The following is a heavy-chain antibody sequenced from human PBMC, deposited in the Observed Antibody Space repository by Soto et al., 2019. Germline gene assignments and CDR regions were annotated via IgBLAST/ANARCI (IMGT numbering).Heavy chain of an antibody. Sequence: ASVKVSCKASGYTFTGYYMRWVRQAPGQGLEWMGIINPNGGGTSYAQKFQGRVTMTRDTSTSTVYMELSSLRSEDTAVYYCARDAPAAAAGTANYYYYYMDVWGKGTTVTVS. V-gene: IGHV1-46*03. CDR1: GYTFTGYY. CDR3: ARDAPAAAAGTANYYYYYMDV. CDR2: INPNGGGT. J-gene: IGHJ6*03. D-gene: IGHD6-13*01.